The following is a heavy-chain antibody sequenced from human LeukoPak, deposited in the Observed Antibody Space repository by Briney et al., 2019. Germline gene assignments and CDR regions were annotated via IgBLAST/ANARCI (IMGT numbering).Heavy chain of an antibody. J-gene: IGHJ6*02. V-gene: IGHV3-7*01. CDR1: GFTFSSYW. D-gene: IGHD2-15*01. CDR3: VRPRGSYYFAMDV. Sequence: PGGSLRLSCAASGFTFSSYWVSWVRQAPGKGLEWVANIKQDASEEYYVDSVKGRFTISRDNAKNSLYLQMNSLRAEDTAVYYCVRPRGSYYFAMDVWGQGTTVTVSS. CDR2: IKQDASEE.